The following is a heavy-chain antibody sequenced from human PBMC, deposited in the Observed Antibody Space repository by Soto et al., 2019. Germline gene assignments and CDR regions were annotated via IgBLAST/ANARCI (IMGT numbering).Heavy chain of an antibody. CDR2: INHSGST. CDR3: ARGNNYDFWRAYYYYYGMDV. V-gene: IGHV4-34*01. Sequence: SETLSLTCAVYGGSFSGYYWSWIRQPPGKGLEWIGEINHSGSTNYNPSLKSRVTISVDTSKNQFSLKLSSVTAADTAVYYCARGNNYDFWRAYYYYYGMDVWGQGTTVTVSS. D-gene: IGHD3-3*01. CDR1: GGSFSGYY. J-gene: IGHJ6*02.